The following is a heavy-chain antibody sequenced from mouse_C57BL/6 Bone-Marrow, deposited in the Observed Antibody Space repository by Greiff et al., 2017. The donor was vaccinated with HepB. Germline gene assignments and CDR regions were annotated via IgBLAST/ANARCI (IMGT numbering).Heavy chain of an antibody. CDR3: ARYGPPWFAY. CDR2: IRNKANGYTT. J-gene: IGHJ3*01. Sequence: EVMLVESGGGLVQPGGSLSLSCAASGFTFTDYYMSWVRQPPGKALEWLGFIRNKANGYTTEYSASVKGRFTISRDNSQSVLYLQMTALRAEDSATDYCARYGPPWFAYWGQGTLVTVSA. CDR1: GFTFTDYY. V-gene: IGHV7-3*01.